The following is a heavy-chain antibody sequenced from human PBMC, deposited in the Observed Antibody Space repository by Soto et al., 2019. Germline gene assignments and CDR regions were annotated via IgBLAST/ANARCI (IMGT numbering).Heavy chain of an antibody. Sequence: TSETLSLTCAVYGGSFSGYYWSWIRQPPGKGLEWIGEINHSGSTNYNPSLKSRVTISVDTSKNHFSLKLSSVTAADTAVYYCARGRGSGWYAYYYYGMDVWGQGTTVTVSS. CDR3: ARGRGSGWYAYYYYGMDV. V-gene: IGHV4-34*01. D-gene: IGHD6-19*01. J-gene: IGHJ6*02. CDR1: GGSFSGYY. CDR2: INHSGST.